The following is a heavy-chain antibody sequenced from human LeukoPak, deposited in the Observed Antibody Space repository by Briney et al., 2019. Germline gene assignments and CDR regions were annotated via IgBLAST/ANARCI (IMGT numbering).Heavy chain of an antibody. J-gene: IGHJ3*02. CDR3: ARDLTLVRTPRGAFDI. CDR2: IYYSGST. CDR1: GGSISSYY. Sequence: SETLSLTCTVSGGSISSYYWSWIRQPPGKGLKWIWYIYYSGSTNYNPSLKSRVTISVDTSKNQFSLKLSSVTAADTAVYYCARDLTLVRTPRGAFDIWGQGTMVTVSS. V-gene: IGHV4-59*01. D-gene: IGHD3-10*01.